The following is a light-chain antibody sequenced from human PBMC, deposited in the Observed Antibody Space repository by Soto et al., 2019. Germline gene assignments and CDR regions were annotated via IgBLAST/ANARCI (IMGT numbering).Light chain of an antibody. V-gene: IGKV3-15*01. J-gene: IGKJ2*01. CDR2: GAS. CDR1: QSVGSW. CDR3: QQYNNWPPYT. Sequence: ERVMMQSPATLSVSPRERATLSCRASQSVGSWLAWYQQKPGQAPRLLIYGASTRATGIPARFSGSGSGTELTLTISSLQSEDFAVYYRQQYNNWPPYTFGQGTKLEIK.